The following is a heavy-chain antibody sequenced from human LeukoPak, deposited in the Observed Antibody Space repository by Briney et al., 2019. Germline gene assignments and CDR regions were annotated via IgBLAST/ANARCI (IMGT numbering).Heavy chain of an antibody. CDR3: AGVSVAGSFDY. CDR1: GGSISVYY. CDR2: IYYSGST. D-gene: IGHD6-19*01. Sequence: SETLSLTCTVSGGSISVYYWSWIRQPPGKGLEWIGYIYYSGSTNYNPSLKSRVTISVDTSKNQFSLKLSSVTAADTAVYYCAGVSVAGSFDYWGQGTLVTVSS. V-gene: IGHV4-59*12. J-gene: IGHJ4*02.